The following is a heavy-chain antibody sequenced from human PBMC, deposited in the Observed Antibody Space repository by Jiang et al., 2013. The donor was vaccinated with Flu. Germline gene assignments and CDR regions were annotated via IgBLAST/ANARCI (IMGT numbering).Heavy chain of an antibody. D-gene: IGHD6-19*01. CDR1: GGSISSYY. CDR3: ARGARRRWLVLMPFDY. Sequence: GSGLVKPSETLSLTCTVSGGSISSYYWSWIRQPPGKGLEWIGEINHSGSTNYNPSLKSRVTISVDTSKNQFSLKLSSVTAADTAVYYCARGARRRWLVLMPFDYWGQGTLVTVSS. V-gene: IGHV4-34*01. CDR2: INHSGST. J-gene: IGHJ4*02.